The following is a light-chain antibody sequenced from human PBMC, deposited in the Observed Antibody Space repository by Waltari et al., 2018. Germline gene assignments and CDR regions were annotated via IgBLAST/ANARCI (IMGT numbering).Light chain of an antibody. CDR3: GTWDSSLSGAV. V-gene: IGLV1-51*02. CDR1: PSNIGNHY. J-gene: IGLJ7*01. Sequence: QSVLTQPPSVSAAPGQRVTISCSGGPSNIGNHYVSWYRQFPGTAPKLLIYEDSERPSGVPGRFSGSKSGTSATLDITGLQAGDEADYYCGTWDSSLSGAVFGGGTHLTVL. CDR2: EDS.